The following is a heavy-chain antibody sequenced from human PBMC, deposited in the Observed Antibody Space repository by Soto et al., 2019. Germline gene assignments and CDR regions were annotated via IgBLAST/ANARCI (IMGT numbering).Heavy chain of an antibody. J-gene: IGHJ4*02. CDR1: GFTFSSYI. V-gene: IGHV3-21*01. CDR3: ARDGDCSGGSCLTNFDY. Sequence: PGGSLRLSCAASGFTFSSYIMNWVRQAPGKGLEWVSSISSSSSYIYCADSVKGRFNISRDNAKNSLYLQMNSLRAEDTAVYYCARDGDCSGGSCLTNFDYWGQGTLVTVSS. D-gene: IGHD2-15*01. CDR2: ISSSSSYI.